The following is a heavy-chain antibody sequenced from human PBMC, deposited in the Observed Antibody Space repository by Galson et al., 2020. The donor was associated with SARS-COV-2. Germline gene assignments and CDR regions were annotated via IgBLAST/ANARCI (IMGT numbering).Heavy chain of an antibody. CDR3: ARGRYFDWLLYVAPNSYYYYGMDV. D-gene: IGHD3-9*01. CDR1: GYTFTSYG. CDR2: ISAYNGNT. J-gene: IGHJ6*02. Sequence: ASVKVSCKASGYTFTSYGISWVRQAPGQGLEWMGWISAYNGNTNYAQKLQGRVTMTTDTSTSTAYMELRSLRSDDTAVYYCARGRYFDWLLYVAPNSYYYYGMDVWGQGTTVTVSS. V-gene: IGHV1-18*01.